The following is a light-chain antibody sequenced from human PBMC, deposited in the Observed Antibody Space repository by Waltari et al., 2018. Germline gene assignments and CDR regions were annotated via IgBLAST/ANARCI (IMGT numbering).Light chain of an antibody. V-gene: IGKV1-5*01. CDR1: QSISKY. CDR3: QHYSGFSSRT. J-gene: IGKJ1*01. Sequence: DIQMTQSPSTLSPSVGDTVTITCRASQSISKYLAWYQQKPGKAPKLLIYDASTLKNGVPSRFGGSVSGTEFTLTISSLQPDDFATYYCQHYSGFSSRTFGQGTKVDIK. CDR2: DAS.